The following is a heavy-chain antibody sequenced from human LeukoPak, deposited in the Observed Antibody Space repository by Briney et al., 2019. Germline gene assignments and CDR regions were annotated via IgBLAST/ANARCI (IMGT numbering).Heavy chain of an antibody. CDR1: GGSISSYY. V-gene: IGHV4-59*01. Sequence: SETLSLTCTVSGGSISSYYWSWIRQPPGEGLEWIGCIYYSGGTNYNPSLTSRVTISVDTSKTQFSLTLSSVTAADTAVYYCARTPVDTAMVKNTWFDPWGQGTLVTVSS. D-gene: IGHD5-18*01. J-gene: IGHJ5*02. CDR2: IYYSGGT. CDR3: ARTPVDTAMVKNTWFDP.